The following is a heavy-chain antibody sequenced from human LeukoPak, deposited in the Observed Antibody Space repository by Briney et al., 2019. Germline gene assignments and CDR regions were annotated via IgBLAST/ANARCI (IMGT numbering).Heavy chain of an antibody. Sequence: PSETLSLTCTVSGGPISSYYWSWIRQPPGKGLEWIGYIYYSGSTNYNPSLKSRVTISVDTSKNQFSLKLSSVTAADTAVYYCARVYSSSWYDYYGMDVWGQGTTVTVSS. CDR2: IYYSGST. V-gene: IGHV4-59*01. J-gene: IGHJ6*02. D-gene: IGHD6-13*01. CDR1: GGPISSYY. CDR3: ARVYSSSWYDYYGMDV.